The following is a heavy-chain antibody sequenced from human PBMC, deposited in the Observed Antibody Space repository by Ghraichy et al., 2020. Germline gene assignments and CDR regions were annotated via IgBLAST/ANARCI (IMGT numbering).Heavy chain of an antibody. CDR1: GFTFSSYG. CDR2: IRYDGSNK. Sequence: GGSLRLSCAASGFTFSSYGTHWVRQAPGKGLEWVAFIRYDGSNKYYADSVKGRFTISRDNSKNTLYLQMNSLRAEDTAVYYCAKAEVWQQLEYWGQGTLVTVSS. J-gene: IGHJ4*02. V-gene: IGHV3-30*02. D-gene: IGHD6-13*01. CDR3: AKAEVWQQLEY.